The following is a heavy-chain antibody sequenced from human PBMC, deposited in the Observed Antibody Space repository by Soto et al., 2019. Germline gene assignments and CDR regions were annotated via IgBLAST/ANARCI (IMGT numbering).Heavy chain of an antibody. CDR2: IWFDGSTE. V-gene: IGHV3-33*01. CDR3: ARRYNWSPVFLSYFYGIDV. D-gene: IGHD1-1*01. J-gene: IGHJ6*02. CDR1: GFDVLNYA. Sequence: QLQLVESGGGVVQPGRSLRLSCAASGFDVLNYAMHWVRQAPGKGLEWVALIWFDGSTEYYADFVKGRFTMSRDSSKNTVFLEMTTLRAEDTAVYYCARRYNWSPVFLSYFYGIDVWGQGTTVTVSS.